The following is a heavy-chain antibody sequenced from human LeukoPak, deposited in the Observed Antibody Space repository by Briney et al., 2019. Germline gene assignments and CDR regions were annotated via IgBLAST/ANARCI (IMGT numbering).Heavy chain of an antibody. CDR1: GYSISSGYQ. CDR2: IYHRGSA. CDR3: ARDPRWLTPDCTSTSCYENYFDP. J-gene: IGHJ5*02. Sequence: SETLPLTCSVSGYSISSGYQWAWIRQSPGKGLEWIGSIYHRGSAHYNPSLKSRVTISVETSKNQFSLNMYSVTAADTAVYYCARDPRWLTPDCTSTSCYENYFDPWGQGTLVTVSS. D-gene: IGHD2-2*01. V-gene: IGHV4-38-2*02.